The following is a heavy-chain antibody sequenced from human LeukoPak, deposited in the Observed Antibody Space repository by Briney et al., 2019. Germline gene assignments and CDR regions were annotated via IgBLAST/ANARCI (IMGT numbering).Heavy chain of an antibody. J-gene: IGHJ4*02. CDR1: GFTFSSYG. D-gene: IGHD6-6*01. V-gene: IGHV3-33*01. CDR3: ARDFKTNSSASFDYFDY. Sequence: PGRSLRLSCAASGFTFSSYGMHWVRQAPGKGLEWVAVIWYDGSNKYYADSVKGRFTISRDNSKNTLYLQMNSLRPEDTAVYYCARDFKTNSSASFDYFDYWGQGTLVTVSS. CDR2: IWYDGSNK.